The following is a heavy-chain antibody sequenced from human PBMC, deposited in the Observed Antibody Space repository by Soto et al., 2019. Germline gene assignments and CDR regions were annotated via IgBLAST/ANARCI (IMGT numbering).Heavy chain of an antibody. Sequence: QVQLVESGGGVVQPGRSLRLSCAASGFTFSSYAMHWVRQAPGTGLEWVAVISYDGSNKYYADSVKGRFTISRDNSKNTLYLQMNSLRAEDTAVYYCARDEDYGDSSYYYGMDVWGQGTTVTVSS. D-gene: IGHD4-17*01. CDR1: GFTFSSYA. V-gene: IGHV3-30-3*01. J-gene: IGHJ6*02. CDR3: ARDEDYGDSSYYYGMDV. CDR2: ISYDGSNK.